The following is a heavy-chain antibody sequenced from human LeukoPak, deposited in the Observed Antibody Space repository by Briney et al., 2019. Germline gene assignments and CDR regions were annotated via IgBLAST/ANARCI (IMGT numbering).Heavy chain of an antibody. CDR2: MNPNSGNT. D-gene: IGHD1-26*01. J-gene: IGHJ3*02. Sequence: ASVKVSCKASGYTFTSYDVNWVRQATGQGLEWMGWMNPNSGNTGYAQKFQGRVTMTRNTSISTAYMELSSLRSDDTAVYYCAREGKWELPEHDAFDIWGQGTMVTVSS. CDR1: GYTFTSYD. V-gene: IGHV1-8*01. CDR3: AREGKWELPEHDAFDI.